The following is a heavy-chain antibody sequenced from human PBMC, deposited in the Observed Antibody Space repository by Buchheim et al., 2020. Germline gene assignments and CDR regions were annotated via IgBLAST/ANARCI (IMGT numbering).Heavy chain of an antibody. V-gene: IGHV3-23*01. D-gene: IGHD2-15*01. J-gene: IGHJ4*02. CDR3: AKCTGGSCYSPGDS. CDR1: GFPFTSYA. CDR2: ISGNGLTT. Sequence: EIQLLESGGDVIHPGGSLRLSCVASGFPFTSYALSWVRQAPGKGLEWVSSISGNGLTTYYADSVKGRFTISRDNSKNPMYLQMNSLRVEDTAVYHCAKCTGGSCYSPGDSWGQGTL.